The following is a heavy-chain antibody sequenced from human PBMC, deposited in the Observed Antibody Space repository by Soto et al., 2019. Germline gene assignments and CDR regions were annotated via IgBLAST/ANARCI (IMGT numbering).Heavy chain of an antibody. CDR3: XRXKGYYYDSRGYFDAFDI. J-gene: IGHJ3*02. CDR2: IYPFYSDT. Sequence: GESLKISCKGSGYSFTNYWIFWVRQMPVKGLEFMGIIYPFYSDTRYSPSFQGHVTISSYNSISTSYLQLISLKASDTAMYYFXRXKGYYYDSRGYFDAFDIWGQGTMVTVSS. D-gene: IGHD3-22*01. V-gene: IGHV5-51*01. CDR1: GYSFTNYW.